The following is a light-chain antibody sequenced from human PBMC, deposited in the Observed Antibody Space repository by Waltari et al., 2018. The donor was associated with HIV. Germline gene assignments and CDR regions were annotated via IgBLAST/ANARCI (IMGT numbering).Light chain of an antibody. CDR3: QSYESITWG. J-gene: IGLJ3*02. CDR1: SGSIASNY. V-gene: IGLV6-57*02. CDR2: EPN. Sequence: NFMLTQPHSVSESPGKTVTISCTGSSGSIASNYVQCYQQRPGRAPTTVIYEPNQRPSGGPDRFSGSIDSSSNSASLTGSGLKTEDEAGYYCQSYESITWGSGGGTKLTLL.